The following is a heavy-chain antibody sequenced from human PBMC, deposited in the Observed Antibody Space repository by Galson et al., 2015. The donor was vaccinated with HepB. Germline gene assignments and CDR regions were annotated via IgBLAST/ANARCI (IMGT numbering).Heavy chain of an antibody. Sequence: SVKVSCKASGNTFSGFSIAWVRQAPGQGLEWMGGIIPNFGTANYAQKFKGRSAITVDESARTAYLELRSLTSEDTATYYCASPHGSDWEYFDYWGQGTLVTVSS. CDR3: ASPHGSDWEYFDY. D-gene: IGHD6-19*01. J-gene: IGHJ4*02. CDR1: GNTFSGFS. CDR2: IIPNFGTA. V-gene: IGHV1-69*13.